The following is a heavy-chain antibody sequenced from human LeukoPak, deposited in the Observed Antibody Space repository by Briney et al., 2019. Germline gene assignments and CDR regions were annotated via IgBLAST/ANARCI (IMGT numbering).Heavy chain of an antibody. J-gene: IGHJ4*02. CDR1: GGSFSGYY. V-gene: IGHV4-34*01. Sequence: SETLSFTCAVYGGSFSGYYWSWIRQPPGNGLEWIGEINHSGSTNYNPSLKSRVTISVDTSKNQFSLKLSSVTAADTAVYYCARGSPTYYDFWSGQREYYFDYWGQGTLVTVSS. CDR2: INHSGST. CDR3: ARGSPTYYDFWSGQREYYFDY. D-gene: IGHD3-3*01.